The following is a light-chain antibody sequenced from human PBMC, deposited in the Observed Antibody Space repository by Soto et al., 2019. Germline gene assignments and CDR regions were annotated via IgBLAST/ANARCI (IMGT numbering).Light chain of an antibody. J-gene: IGLJ2*01. CDR1: SSDVGGYNY. V-gene: IGLV2-14*01. CDR3: SSYTSSSTLVV. Sequence: QSVLTQPASVSGSPGQSITISCTGTSSDVGGYNYVSWYQQHPGKAPKLMIYDVSNRPSGVSNRFSGSKSGNTASLTISGLQAEDEDAYYCSSYTSSSTLVVFGGGTQLTVL. CDR2: DVS.